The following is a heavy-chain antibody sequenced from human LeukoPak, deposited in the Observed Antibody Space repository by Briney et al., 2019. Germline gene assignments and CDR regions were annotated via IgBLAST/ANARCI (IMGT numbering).Heavy chain of an antibody. CDR3: AREFGRTKKYFQH. J-gene: IGHJ1*01. CDR2: INNSGST. Sequence: AETLSLTCAVYGGSFSGYYWSWLRQPPGKGLEWIGEINNSGSTNYTPSLKSRVTISVDTSKNQFSMKRSSVTAADTAVYYGAREFGRTKKYFQHWGQGTLVTVSS. CDR1: GGSFSGYY. V-gene: IGHV4-34*01. D-gene: IGHD3-16*01.